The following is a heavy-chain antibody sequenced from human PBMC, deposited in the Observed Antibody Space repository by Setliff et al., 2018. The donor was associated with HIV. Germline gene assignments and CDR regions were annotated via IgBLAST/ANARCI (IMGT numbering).Heavy chain of an antibody. J-gene: IGHJ6*02. CDR1: GFTFSSYA. Sequence: GGSLRLSCAASGFTFSSYAMSWVRQAPGKGLEWVSGISNSGYCTYYADSVKGRFTISRDNSKNTLYLRMDSLRAEDTAVYYCAREDQLLSGHYYYNGMDVWGQGTTVTVSS. CDR2: ISNSGYCT. D-gene: IGHD2-2*01. V-gene: IGHV3-23*01. CDR3: AREDQLLSGHYYYNGMDV.